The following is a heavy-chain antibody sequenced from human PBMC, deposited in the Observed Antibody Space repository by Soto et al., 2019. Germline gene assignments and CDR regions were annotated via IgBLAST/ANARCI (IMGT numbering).Heavy chain of an antibody. J-gene: IGHJ4*02. V-gene: IGHV3-15*01. CDR2: IKSKTDGGTT. Sequence: GGSLRLSCAASGFTFSNAWMSWVRQAPGKGLEWVGRIKSKTDGGTTDYAAPVKGRFTISRDDSKNTLYLQMNSLKTEDTAVYYCTTTDFVVVPAAQDFHHWCPGPLVTVSS. D-gene: IGHD2-2*01. CDR3: TTTDFVVVPAAQDFHH. CDR1: GFTFSNAW.